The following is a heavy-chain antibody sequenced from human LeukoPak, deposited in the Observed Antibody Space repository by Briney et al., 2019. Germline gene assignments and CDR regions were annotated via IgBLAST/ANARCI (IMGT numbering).Heavy chain of an antibody. CDR3: SRDFNFDY. Sequence: GGSLRLSCAASGFTFSSYGMHWVRQAPGKGLEWVAFIRYDGSNKYYADSVKGRFTISRDNSKNTLYLQMNSLRAEDTAVYYSSRDFNFDYWGQGTLVTVSS. D-gene: IGHD2-21*02. J-gene: IGHJ4*02. V-gene: IGHV3-30*02. CDR2: IRYDGSNK. CDR1: GFTFSSYG.